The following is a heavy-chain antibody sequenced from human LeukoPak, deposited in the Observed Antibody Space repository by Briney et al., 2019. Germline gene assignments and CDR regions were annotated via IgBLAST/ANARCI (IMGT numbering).Heavy chain of an antibody. V-gene: IGHV4-34*01. D-gene: IGHD3-22*01. Sequence: SETLSLTCAVYGGSFSGYYWSWIRQPPGKGLEWIGEINHSGSTNYSPSLKSRVTISVDTSKNQFSLKLSSVTAADTAVYYCARGIGYYDSSGQYWGQGTLVTVSS. CDR1: GGSFSGYY. CDR3: ARGIGYYDSSGQY. CDR2: INHSGST. J-gene: IGHJ4*02.